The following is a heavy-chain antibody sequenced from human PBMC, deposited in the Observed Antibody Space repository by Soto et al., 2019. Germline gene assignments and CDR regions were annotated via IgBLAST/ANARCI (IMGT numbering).Heavy chain of an antibody. Sequence: QVQLVQSGAEVKKPGSSVKVSCKASGGSFSSPTISWVRQAPGQGLEWMGGVSPIFGTTHYAQKFQGRVTITADASSGTAYMELSSLKSEDTAVYYCAGGGSSGGWYFDLWGRGTLVTVAS. V-gene: IGHV1-69*01. D-gene: IGHD1-26*01. CDR2: VSPIFGTT. CDR3: AGGGSSGGWYFDL. J-gene: IGHJ2*01. CDR1: GGSFSSPT.